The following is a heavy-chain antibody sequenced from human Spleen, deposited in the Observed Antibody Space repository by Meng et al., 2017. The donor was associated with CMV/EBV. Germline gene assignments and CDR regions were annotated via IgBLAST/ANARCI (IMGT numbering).Heavy chain of an antibody. Sequence: GESLKISCAAPGFTFNTYAMTWVRQAPGKGLEWVSAISASGDSTYYADSVKGRFTISRDNTKNTLHLQMNSLRAEDTAVYYCAKQPDYWGQGTLVTVSS. V-gene: IGHV3-23*01. J-gene: IGHJ4*02. CDR1: GFTFNTYA. CDR2: ISASGDST. CDR3: AKQPDY.